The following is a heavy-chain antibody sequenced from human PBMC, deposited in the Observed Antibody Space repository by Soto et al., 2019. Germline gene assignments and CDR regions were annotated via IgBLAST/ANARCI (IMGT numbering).Heavy chain of an antibody. CDR2: IIPILGIA. Sequence: QVQLVQSGAEVKKPGSSVKVSCKASGGTFSSYTISWVRQAPGQGLVWMGRIIPILGIANYAQKFQGRVTITADKSTSTAYMELSSLRSEDTAVYYCASDMVVAYDYWGQGTLVTVSS. CDR1: GGTFSSYT. D-gene: IGHD2-15*01. V-gene: IGHV1-69*02. J-gene: IGHJ4*02. CDR3: ASDMVVAYDY.